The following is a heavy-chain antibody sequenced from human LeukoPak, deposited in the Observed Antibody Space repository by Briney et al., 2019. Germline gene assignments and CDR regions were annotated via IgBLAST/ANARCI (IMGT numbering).Heavy chain of an antibody. CDR3: TRDSARRDGYNFDY. J-gene: IGHJ4*02. V-gene: IGHV3-30*04. D-gene: IGHD5-24*01. CDR1: GFTVSSNS. Sequence: PGGSLRLSCTVSGFTVSSNSMSWVRQAPGKGLEWVALISYDGSIKYYADSVKGRFTISRDNSKNTLYLQMNSLRTEDTAVYYCTRDSARRDGYNFDYWGQGTLVTVSS. CDR2: ISYDGSIK.